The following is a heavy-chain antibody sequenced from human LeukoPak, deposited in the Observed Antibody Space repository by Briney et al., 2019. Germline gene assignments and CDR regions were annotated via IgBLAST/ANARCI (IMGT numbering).Heavy chain of an antibody. CDR1: GGSISSGGYF. CDR3: ARTYNWFES. J-gene: IGHJ5*01. V-gene: IGHV4-61*08. Sequence: SETLSLTCTVSGGSISSGGYFWTWIRQPPGKGLEWIGYIYYSGSTNYNPSLKSRVTISVDTSKNQVSLKLSSVTAADTAVYFCARTYNWFESWGQGTLVTVSS. CDR2: IYYSGST.